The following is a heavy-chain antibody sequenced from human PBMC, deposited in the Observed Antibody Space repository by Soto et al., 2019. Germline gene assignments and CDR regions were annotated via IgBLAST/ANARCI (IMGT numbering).Heavy chain of an antibody. V-gene: IGHV4-30-2*01. Sequence: PSDTLSLTCAVSGGSISITGYSWSWILQPPGKGLEWIGYIYHTGSTYYNPSLKSRVTISLDRSKNQFSLKLSSVTAADTAVYYCARQGVRYCSSTSCEPTKFDPWGQGTLVTVSS. CDR3: ARQGVRYCSSTSCEPTKFDP. CDR2: IYHTGST. D-gene: IGHD2-2*01. CDR1: GGSISITGYS. J-gene: IGHJ5*02.